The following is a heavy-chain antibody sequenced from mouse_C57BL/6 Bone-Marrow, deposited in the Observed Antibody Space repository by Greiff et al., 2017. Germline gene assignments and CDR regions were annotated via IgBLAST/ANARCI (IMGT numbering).Heavy chain of an antibody. D-gene: IGHD2-2*01. Sequence: QVQLQQPGAELVMPGASVKLSCKASGYTFTSYGMHWVKQRPGQGLEWIGEIDPSDSYTNYNQKFKGKSTLTVDKSSSTAYMQLSSLTSEDSAVYYCARSDGYDGEFAYWGQGTLVTVSA. CDR2: IDPSDSYT. V-gene: IGHV1-69*01. J-gene: IGHJ3*01. CDR3: ARSDGYDGEFAY. CDR1: GYTFTSYG.